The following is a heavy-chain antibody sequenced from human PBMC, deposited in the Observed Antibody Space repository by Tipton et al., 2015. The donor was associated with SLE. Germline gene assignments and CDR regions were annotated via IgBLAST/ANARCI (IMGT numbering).Heavy chain of an antibody. J-gene: IGHJ4*02. D-gene: IGHD6-6*01. V-gene: IGHV4-34*01. CDR2: INHSGST. CDR1: GVSISTYY. CDR3: TRLAGRRFPFDS. Sequence: TLSLTCSVSGVSISTYYWSWIRQPPGKGLEWIGEINHSGSTNYSPSLKSRVTISVDTSKNQFSLKLSSVTAADTAVYFCTRLAGRRFPFDSWGQGTLVTVSS.